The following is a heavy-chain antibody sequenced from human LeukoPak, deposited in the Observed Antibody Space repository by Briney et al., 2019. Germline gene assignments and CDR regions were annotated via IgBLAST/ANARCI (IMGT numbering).Heavy chain of an antibody. V-gene: IGHV4-59*01. D-gene: IGHD3-10*01. CDR3: ARGNYYNSGNY. CDR2: VSYTGSA. Sequence: SETLSLTCSVSGDFSTIYYWNWIRQPPGKGLEWVGYVSYTGSASYNPSLKSRVTISIDTSKKEFSLRLDSVTAADTAVYYCARGNYYNSGNYWAQGKLVTVSS. CDR1: GDFSTIYY. J-gene: IGHJ4*02.